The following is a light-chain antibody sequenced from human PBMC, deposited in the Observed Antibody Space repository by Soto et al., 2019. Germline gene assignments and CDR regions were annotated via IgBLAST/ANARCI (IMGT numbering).Light chain of an antibody. Sequence: QSVLTQSPSASASLGASVKITCTLSSGHSSYAIAWHQQQPEKGPRYLMKLNSDGSHRKGDGIPDRFSGSSSGAERYLTISSLQAEDEADYYCQTWGTGIQVFGGGTKLTVL. V-gene: IGLV4-69*01. J-gene: IGLJ2*01. CDR2: LNSDGSH. CDR1: SGHSSYA. CDR3: QTWGTGIQV.